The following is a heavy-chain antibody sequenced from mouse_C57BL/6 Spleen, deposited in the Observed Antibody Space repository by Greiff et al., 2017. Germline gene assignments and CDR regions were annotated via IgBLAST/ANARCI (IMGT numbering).Heavy chain of an antibody. J-gene: IGHJ3*01. Sequence: EVKLVESGEGLVKPGGSLKLSCAASGFTFSSYAMSWVRQTPEKRLEWVAYISSGGDYIYYADTVKGRFTISRDNARNTLYLQISSLKSEDTAMYYCTRDMDYGSSPAWFAYWGQGTLVTVSA. CDR2: ISSGGDYI. CDR1: GFTFSSYA. V-gene: IGHV5-9-1*02. CDR3: TRDMDYGSSPAWFAY. D-gene: IGHD1-1*01.